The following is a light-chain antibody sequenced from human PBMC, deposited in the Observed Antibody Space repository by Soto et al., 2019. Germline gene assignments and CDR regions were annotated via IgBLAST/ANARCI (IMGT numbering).Light chain of an antibody. CDR2: DVS. CDR1: NSDVGGYNY. Sequence: QSVLTQPASVSESPGQSITISCTGTNSDVGGYNYVSWFRQHPGKAPKLVIYDVSNRPSGVSSRFSGSKSGNTASLTISGLQAEDEDDYYCTSYTTSSTLRHVFGTGTKVTVL. J-gene: IGLJ1*01. CDR3: TSYTTSSTLRHV. V-gene: IGLV2-14*01.